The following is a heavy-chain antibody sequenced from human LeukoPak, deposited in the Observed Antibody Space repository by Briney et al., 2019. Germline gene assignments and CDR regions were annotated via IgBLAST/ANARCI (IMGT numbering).Heavy chain of an antibody. CDR2: INPKSGDT. Sequence: GASVKVSCKASGYTFTGCYIHWVRQAPGQGLEWMGWINPKSGDTNYAQRFQGRVTMTRDTSISTAYMELSRLRSGDTAVYYCARASPALDYWGQGTLVTVSS. V-gene: IGHV1-2*02. CDR3: ARASPALDY. J-gene: IGHJ4*02. CDR1: GYTFTGCY.